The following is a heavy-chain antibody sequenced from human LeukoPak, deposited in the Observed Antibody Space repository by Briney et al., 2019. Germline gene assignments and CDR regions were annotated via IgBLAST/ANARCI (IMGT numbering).Heavy chain of an antibody. CDR2: ISGSGGST. J-gene: IGHJ4*02. CDR3: AKDRRGWVQLPYYFDY. CDR1: GFTFSSYA. D-gene: IGHD5-24*01. V-gene: IGHV3-23*01. Sequence: GGSLRLSCAASGFTFSSYAMSWVRQAPGKGLEWVSAISGSGGSTYYADSVKGRFTISRDNSKNTLYLQMNSLRAEDTAVYYCAKDRRGWVQLPYYFDYWGQGTLVTVSS.